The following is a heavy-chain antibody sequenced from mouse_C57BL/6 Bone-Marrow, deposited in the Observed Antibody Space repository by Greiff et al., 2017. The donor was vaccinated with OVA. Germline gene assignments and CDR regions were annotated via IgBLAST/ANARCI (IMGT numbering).Heavy chain of an antibody. J-gene: IGHJ1*03. CDR3: ARSCGHWYFDV. Sequence: VQLQQSGPELVKPGASVKISCKASGYAFSSSWMNWVKQRPGKGLEWIGRIYPGDGDTNYNGKFKGKATLTADKSSSTAYMQLSSLTSEDSAVYFCARSCGHWYFDVWGTGTTVTVS. CDR1: GYAFSSSW. V-gene: IGHV1-82*01. CDR2: IYPGDGDT.